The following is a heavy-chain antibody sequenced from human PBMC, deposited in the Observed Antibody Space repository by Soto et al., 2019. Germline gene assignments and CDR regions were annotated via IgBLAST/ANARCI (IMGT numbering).Heavy chain of an antibody. CDR2: IDYRGST. V-gene: IGHV4-31*03. CDR1: GGFISSGGYY. CDR3: ARDLGSSWYPEYFQH. Sequence: TLSLTCTVSGGFISSGGYYWSWIRQQPGKGLEWIGYIDYRGSTDYSPSHKSRVTISLDTSKNQFSLKLSSVTAADTAVYYCARDLGSSWYPEYFQHWGQGTLVTVSS. J-gene: IGHJ1*01. D-gene: IGHD6-13*01.